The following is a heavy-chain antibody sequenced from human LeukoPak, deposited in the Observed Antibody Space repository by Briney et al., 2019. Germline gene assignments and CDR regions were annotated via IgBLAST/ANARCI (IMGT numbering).Heavy chain of an antibody. J-gene: IGHJ4*02. Sequence: PSETLSLTCAVYGGSFSGYYWSWIRQPPGKGLEWIGEINHSGSTNYNPSLKSRVTISVDTSKNQFSLKLSSVTAADTAVYYCATFSWYNHFDYWGQGTLVTVSS. CDR3: ATFSWYNHFDY. D-gene: IGHD6-13*01. V-gene: IGHV4-34*01. CDR1: GGSFSGYY. CDR2: INHSGST.